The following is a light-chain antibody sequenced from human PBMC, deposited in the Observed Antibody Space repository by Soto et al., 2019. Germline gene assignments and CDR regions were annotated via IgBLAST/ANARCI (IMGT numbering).Light chain of an antibody. CDR1: QFVSSSY. CDR3: QCYGNSPPLT. CDR2: GAS. V-gene: IGKV3-20*01. Sequence: EFVLTQSPGTLSLSPGERASLSCRTSQFVSSSYLAWYQQKPGQAPSLLIYGASNRATGVPDRFTGRGSGADFILTISRLEPEDSAVYYCQCYGNSPPLTFGGGTKVEIK. J-gene: IGKJ4*01.